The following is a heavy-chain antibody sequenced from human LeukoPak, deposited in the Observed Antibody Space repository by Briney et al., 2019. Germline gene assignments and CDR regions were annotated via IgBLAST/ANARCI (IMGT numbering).Heavy chain of an antibody. Sequence: GASVKVSCKASGYTFTGYYMHWVRQAPGQGLEWMGWINPNSGGTNYAQEFQGRVTMTRDTSISTAYMELSRLRSDDTAVYYCARGVVAATRLYYFGYWGQGTLVTVSS. D-gene: IGHD2-15*01. J-gene: IGHJ4*02. CDR3: ARGVVAATRLYYFGY. CDR1: GYTFTGYY. V-gene: IGHV1-2*02. CDR2: INPNSGGT.